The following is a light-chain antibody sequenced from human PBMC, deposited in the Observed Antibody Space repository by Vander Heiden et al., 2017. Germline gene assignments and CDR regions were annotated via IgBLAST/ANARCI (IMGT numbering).Light chain of an antibody. CDR1: SSNIGSST. J-gene: IGLJ1*01. Sequence: QSVLTQPPSASGPPGQRVTMSCSGSSSNIGSSTVDWYQQLPGTAPKLLIYNNTQRPSGVPDRFSGSKSGTSASLAISGLQSEDEADHYCAAWDDSLNGYVFGTGTKVTVL. V-gene: IGLV1-44*01. CDR3: AAWDDSLNGYV. CDR2: NNT.